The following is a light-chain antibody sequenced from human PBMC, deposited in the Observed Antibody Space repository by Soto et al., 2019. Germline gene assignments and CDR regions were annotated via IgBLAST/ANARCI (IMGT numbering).Light chain of an antibody. J-gene: IGKJ1*01. CDR3: QQYGSSPRT. V-gene: IGKV3-20*01. Sequence: EIVLTQSPGTLSLSPWERATFSCRASQSVSSNYLAWYQQKPVQAPRLLIYGAFKRATGIPDRFSGSGSGTDFTLTISRMENEDFAVYCCQQYGSSPRTFGQGTKVDIK. CDR2: GAF. CDR1: QSVSSNY.